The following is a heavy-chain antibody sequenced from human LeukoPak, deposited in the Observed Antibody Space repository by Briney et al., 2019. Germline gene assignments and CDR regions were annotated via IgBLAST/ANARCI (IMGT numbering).Heavy chain of an antibody. Sequence: PGGSLRLSCAAFGFSLSDQNMDWVRQAPGKGLEWVVRSRNKANSYTTEYAASVKGRFSISRDDSDNSLYLQMNSLKTEDTAVYFCARGPRGFDYWGQGTLVTVSS. V-gene: IGHV3-72*01. CDR2: SRNKANSYTT. J-gene: IGHJ4*02. CDR1: GFSLSDQN. CDR3: ARGPRGFDY.